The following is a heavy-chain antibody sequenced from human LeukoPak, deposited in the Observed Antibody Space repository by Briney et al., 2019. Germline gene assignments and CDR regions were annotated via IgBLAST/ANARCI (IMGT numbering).Heavy chain of an antibody. CDR2: INPNSGGT. CDR3: ARIGRANLYCSSTSCYTTDDY. Sequence: ASVKVSCKASGYTFTGYYMHWVRQAPGQGLEWMGWINPNSGGTNYAQKFQGRVTMTRDTSISTAYMELSRLRSDDTAVYYCARIGRANLYCSSTSCYTTDDYWGQGTLVTVSS. J-gene: IGHJ4*02. CDR1: GYTFTGYY. D-gene: IGHD2-2*02. V-gene: IGHV1-2*02.